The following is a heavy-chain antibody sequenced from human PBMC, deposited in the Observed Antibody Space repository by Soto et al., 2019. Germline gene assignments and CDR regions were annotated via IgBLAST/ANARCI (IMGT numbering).Heavy chain of an antibody. J-gene: IGHJ4*02. CDR2: INPSDGST. V-gene: IGHV1-46*01. Sequence: ASVKVSCKASGYTFTSYYMHWVRQAPGQGLEWMGIINPSDGSTSYAQKFQGRVTMTRDTSTSTVYMELSSLRSEDTAVYYCARDLYDSSGYYSGYFDYWGQGTLVTVSS. CDR1: GYTFTSYY. CDR3: ARDLYDSSGYYSGYFDY. D-gene: IGHD3-22*01.